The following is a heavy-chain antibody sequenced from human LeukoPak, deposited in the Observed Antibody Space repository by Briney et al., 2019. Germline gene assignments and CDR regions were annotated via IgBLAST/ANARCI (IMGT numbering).Heavy chain of an antibody. CDR1: GFTFGDYA. D-gene: IGHD6-19*01. CDR2: IRSKAYGGTT. J-gene: IGHJ4*02. Sequence: GGSLRLSCTASGFTFGDYAMSWFRQAPGKGLEGVGFIRSKAYGGTTEYAASVKGRFTISRDDSKSIAYLQMNSLKTEDTAVYYCTRDLPYSSGWYPLGDYWGQGTLVTVSS. V-gene: IGHV3-49*03. CDR3: TRDLPYSSGWYPLGDY.